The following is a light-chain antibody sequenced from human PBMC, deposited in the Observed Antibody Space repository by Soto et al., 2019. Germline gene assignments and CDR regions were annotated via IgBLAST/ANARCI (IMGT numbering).Light chain of an antibody. V-gene: IGKV1-39*01. CDR2: GTS. Sequence: DIQMTQSPSSLSASVGDRVTITCRASENIFSYVNWYQQKSGNAPKLLIFGTSNLHSGVPSGFSGSGSGTDFTLTISSLQPEDFAPYYCQQSYSTPLTFGGGTKVAIK. CDR1: ENIFSY. J-gene: IGKJ4*01. CDR3: QQSYSTPLT.